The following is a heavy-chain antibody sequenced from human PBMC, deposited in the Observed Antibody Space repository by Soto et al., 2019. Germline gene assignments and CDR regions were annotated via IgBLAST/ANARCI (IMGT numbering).Heavy chain of an antibody. J-gene: IGHJ5*02. V-gene: IGHV4-59*01. Sequence: TSETLSLTCTVSDGSISSYYWSSIRQPPGKGLEWIGYIYYSGSTNYNPSLKSRVTISVDTSKNQFSLKLSSVTAADTAVYYCARDQGGSGSYFDPWGQGTLVTVSS. CDR2: IYYSGST. D-gene: IGHD3-10*01. CDR3: ARDQGGSGSYFDP. CDR1: DGSISSYY.